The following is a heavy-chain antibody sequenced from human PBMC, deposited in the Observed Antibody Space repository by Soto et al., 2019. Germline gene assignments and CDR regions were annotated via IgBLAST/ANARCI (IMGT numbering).Heavy chain of an antibody. CDR3: ARRGYYDSSGFFDY. D-gene: IGHD3-22*01. Sequence: SETLSLTCTVSGGSISSSSYYWGWIRQPPGKGLEWIGYIYHSGSTYYNPSLKSRVTISVDRSKNQFSLKLSSVTAADTAVYYCARRGYYDSSGFFDYWGQGTLVTVSS. V-gene: IGHV4-39*07. CDR2: IYHSGST. CDR1: GGSISSSSYY. J-gene: IGHJ4*02.